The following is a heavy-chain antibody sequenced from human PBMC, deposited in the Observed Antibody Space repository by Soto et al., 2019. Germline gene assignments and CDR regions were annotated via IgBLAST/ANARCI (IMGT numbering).Heavy chain of an antibody. CDR1: GFTFSSYA. Sequence: GGSLRLSCAASGFTFSSYAMSWVRQAPGKGLEWVSAISGSGGSTYYADSVKGRFTISRDNSKNTLYLQMNSLRAEDTAVYYCAKIIGRRLYYDSSVYFDYWGQGTLVTVSS. CDR2: ISGSGGST. CDR3: AKIIGRRLYYDSSVYFDY. J-gene: IGHJ4*02. D-gene: IGHD3-22*01. V-gene: IGHV3-23*01.